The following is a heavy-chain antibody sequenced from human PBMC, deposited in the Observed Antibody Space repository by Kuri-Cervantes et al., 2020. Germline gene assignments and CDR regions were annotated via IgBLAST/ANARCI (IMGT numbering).Heavy chain of an antibody. J-gene: IGHJ3*02. Sequence: GESLKISCAASGFTVSSNYMSWVRQAPGKGLEWVAIISYDGANKYYADSVKGRFTISRDNSKNTLSLQADSLRGDDTAVYYCARPGHCSGGSCQRAFDIWGPGTMVTVSS. D-gene: IGHD2-15*01. CDR1: GFTVSSNY. CDR2: ISYDGANK. CDR3: ARPGHCSGGSCQRAFDI. V-gene: IGHV3-30-3*01.